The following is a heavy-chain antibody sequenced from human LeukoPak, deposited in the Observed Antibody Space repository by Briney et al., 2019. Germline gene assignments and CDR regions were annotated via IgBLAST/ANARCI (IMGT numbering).Heavy chain of an antibody. CDR2: INPSGGST. J-gene: IGHJ6*02. V-gene: IGHV1-46*03. D-gene: IGHD4-17*01. CDR1: GYTFTSYY. Sequence: ASVKVSCKASGYTFTSYYMHWVRQAPGHGIEWMGIINPSGGSTNYAQKFQGRVTMARDTSTSTVYMELSSLRSEDTAVYYCTYGDGSYYYGMDVWGQGTTVTVSS. CDR3: TYGDGSYYYGMDV.